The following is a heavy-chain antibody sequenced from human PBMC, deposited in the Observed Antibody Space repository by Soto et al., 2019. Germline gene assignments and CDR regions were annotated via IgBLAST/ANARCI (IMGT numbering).Heavy chain of an antibody. CDR1: CGSIISYY. CDR2: IYTSGST. J-gene: IGHJ5*02. D-gene: IGHD6-13*01. Sequence: SETLSLTCTVSCGSIISYYWSWIRQPAGKGLEWIGRIYTSGSTNYNPSLKSRVTMSVDTSKNQFSLKLSSVTAADTAVYYCARDVQQLVHNWFDPWGQGTLVTVSS. CDR3: ARDVQQLVHNWFDP. V-gene: IGHV4-4*07.